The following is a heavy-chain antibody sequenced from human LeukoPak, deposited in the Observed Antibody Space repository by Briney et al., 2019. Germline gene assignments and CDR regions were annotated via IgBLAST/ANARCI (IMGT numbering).Heavy chain of an antibody. V-gene: IGHV1-2*02. Sequence: GASVKVSCKASGYTFTGYYMHWMRQAPGQGLEWMGWINPNSGGTNYAQKFQGRVTMTRDTSISTAYMELSRLRSDDTAVYYCARDRADSNYNSCAFDIWGQGTMVTVSS. CDR2: INPNSGGT. J-gene: IGHJ3*02. CDR1: GYTFTGYY. CDR3: ARDRADSNYNSCAFDI. D-gene: IGHD4-11*01.